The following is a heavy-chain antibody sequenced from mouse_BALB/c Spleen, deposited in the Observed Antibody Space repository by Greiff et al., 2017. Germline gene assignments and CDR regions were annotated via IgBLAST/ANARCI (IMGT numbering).Heavy chain of an antibody. CDR3: ARQGGSSYFDY. CDR1: GFTFSSYT. V-gene: IGHV5-12-2*01. Sequence: EVKLVESGGGLVQPGGSLKLSCAASGFTFSSYTMSWVRQTPKKRLEWVAYISNGGGSTYYPDTVKGRFTISRDNAKNTLYLQMSSLKSEDTAMYYCARQGGSSYFDYWGQGTTLTVSS. J-gene: IGHJ2*01. CDR2: ISNGGGST. D-gene: IGHD1-1*01.